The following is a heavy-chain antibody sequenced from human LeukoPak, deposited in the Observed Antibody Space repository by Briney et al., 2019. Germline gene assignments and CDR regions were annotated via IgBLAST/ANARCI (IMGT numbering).Heavy chain of an antibody. D-gene: IGHD3-16*01. CDR1: GFTFDDYG. V-gene: IGHV3-20*04. CDR2: IEWNCGST. CDR3: AKGPFGGGYYFDY. J-gene: IGHJ4*02. Sequence: GGSLRLSCAASGFTFDDYGMSWVRQPPGKGLEWVDGIEWNCGSTGYADSVKGRFTISRDNSKNSLYLQMNRLRTEDTALYYCAKGPFGGGYYFDYWGQGTLVTVSS.